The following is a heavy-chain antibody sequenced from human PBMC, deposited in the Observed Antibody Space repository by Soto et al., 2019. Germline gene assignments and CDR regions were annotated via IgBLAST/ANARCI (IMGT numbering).Heavy chain of an antibody. Sequence: QVHLVQSGAEVKKPGASVKVSCKASGYSFTGNSMHWVRQAPGQGLEWMGWINPNNGGTNYAQEFHVRVTMTRETSISTAYMDLSRLGSYDTAVYYCAMQRGGVVYWGQGTLVTVSS. D-gene: IGHD6-25*01. J-gene: IGHJ4*02. V-gene: IGHV1-2*02. CDR3: AMQRGGVVY. CDR1: GYSFTGNS. CDR2: INPNNGGT.